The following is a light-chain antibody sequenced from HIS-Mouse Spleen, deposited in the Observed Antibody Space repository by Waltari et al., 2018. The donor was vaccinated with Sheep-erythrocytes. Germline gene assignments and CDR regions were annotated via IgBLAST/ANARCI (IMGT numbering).Light chain of an antibody. CDR1: SSDVGGYHY. Sequence: QSALTQPRSVSGSPGQSVTIPCTGTSSDVGGYHYVSWYQQHPGKAPKLMIYDVSKRPSGVPDLFSGSKSGNTASLTISGLQAEDEADYYCCSYAGSYNHVFATGTKVTVL. CDR3: CSYAGSYNHV. J-gene: IGLJ1*01. V-gene: IGLV2-11*01. CDR2: DVS.